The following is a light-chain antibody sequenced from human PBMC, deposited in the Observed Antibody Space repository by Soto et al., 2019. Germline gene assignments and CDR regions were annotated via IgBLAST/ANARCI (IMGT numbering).Light chain of an antibody. CDR2: GAS. CDR3: QKYDMDPPAT. V-gene: IGKV1-27*01. Sequence: DIQMTQSPSSLSAFVGDSVTMSCRASQGIHNFLAWYQHKPGKAPKLLIFGASTLHSGVPSRFSGSGSGTDFTLPITNLQPEDVATYYCQKYDMDPPATFGQGTKVEI. J-gene: IGKJ1*01. CDR1: QGIHNF.